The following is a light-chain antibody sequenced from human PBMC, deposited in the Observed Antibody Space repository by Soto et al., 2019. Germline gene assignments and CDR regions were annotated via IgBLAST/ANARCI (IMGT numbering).Light chain of an antibody. V-gene: IGKV4-1*01. CDR2: WAS. CDR3: QQYYSTPWT. J-gene: IGKJ1*01. Sequence: ILMTQSPDSLAVSLGYSATINCNSSQIFLYSSNNKNYLAWYQQKPGQPPKLLIYWASTRESGVPDRFSGSGSGTDFTLTISSLQAEDVAVYYCQQYYSTPWTFGQGTKVDIK. CDR1: QIFLYSSNNKNY.